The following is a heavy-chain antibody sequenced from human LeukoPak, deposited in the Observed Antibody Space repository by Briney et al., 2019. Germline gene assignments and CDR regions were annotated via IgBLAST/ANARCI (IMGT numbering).Heavy chain of an antibody. CDR1: GFTFSSYE. V-gene: IGHV3-48*03. CDR3: AVGRLRLGDQYYFDY. CDR2: ISSSGSTI. D-gene: IGHD3-16*01. J-gene: IGHJ4*02. Sequence: PGGSLRLSCAASGFTFSSYEMNWVRQAPGKGLEWVSYISSSGSTIYYADSVKGRFTISRDNAKNSLYLQMNSLRAEDTAVYYCAVGRLRLGDQYYFDYWGQGTLVTVSS.